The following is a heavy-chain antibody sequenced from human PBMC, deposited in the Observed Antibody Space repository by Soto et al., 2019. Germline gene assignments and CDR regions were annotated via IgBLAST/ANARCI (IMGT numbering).Heavy chain of an antibody. CDR2: INPSGGGT. J-gene: IGHJ5*02. CDR1: GYTFTDSY. CDR3: AKDHSFVSGYYHGEGNWFGP. D-gene: IGHD3-22*01. V-gene: IGHV1-46*01. Sequence: QVRLVQSGAEVKKPGASVKVSCKASGYTFTDSYMHWVRQAPGQGLEWMGIINPSGGGTTYAQKFQGRVTMTRDTSTSTVYMQLSSLRSEDTAVYYCAKDHSFVSGYYHGEGNWFGPWGPGTLVTVSS.